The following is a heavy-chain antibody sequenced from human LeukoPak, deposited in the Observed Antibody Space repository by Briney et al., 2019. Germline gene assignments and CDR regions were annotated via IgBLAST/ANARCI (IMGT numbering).Heavy chain of an antibody. J-gene: IGHJ4*02. D-gene: IGHD6-19*01. V-gene: IGHV3-30-3*01. CDR3: ARTNHPQWLVLGYYFDY. Sequence: GGSLRLSCAASGFTFSSYAMHWVRQAPGKGLEWVAVISYDGSNKYYADSVKGRFTISRDNSKNTLYLQMNSLRAEDTAVYYYARTNHPQWLVLGYYFDYWGQGTLVTVSS. CDR2: ISYDGSNK. CDR1: GFTFSSYA.